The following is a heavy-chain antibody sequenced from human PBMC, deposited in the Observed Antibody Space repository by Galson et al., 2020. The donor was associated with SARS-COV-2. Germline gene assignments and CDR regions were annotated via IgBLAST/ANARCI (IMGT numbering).Heavy chain of an antibody. V-gene: IGHV3-33*08. CDR1: GFTFITYG. CDR3: ARVVLRSWALDY. D-gene: IGHD3-22*01. J-gene: IGHJ4*02. Sequence: GESLKISCAASGFTFITYGMTWVRQAPGKGLEWVAVIWYDGSNKYYADSVKGRFTISRDNSKNTLYLQMNSLRAEDTAVYYCARVVLRSWALDYWGQGTLVTVSS. CDR2: IWYDGSNK.